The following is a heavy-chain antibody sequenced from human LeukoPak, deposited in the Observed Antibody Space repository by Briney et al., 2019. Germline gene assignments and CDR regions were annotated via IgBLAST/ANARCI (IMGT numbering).Heavy chain of an antibody. CDR3: ARGGGGPRDGYNFDY. Sequence: PSETLSLTCTVSGGSISSYYWSWIRQPPGKGLEWIGYIYYSGSTNYNPSLKSRVTISVDTSKNQFSLKLSSVTAEDTAVYYCARGGGGPRDGYNFDYWGQGTLVTVSS. V-gene: IGHV4-59*01. J-gene: IGHJ4*02. D-gene: IGHD5-24*01. CDR1: GGSISSYY. CDR2: IYYSGST.